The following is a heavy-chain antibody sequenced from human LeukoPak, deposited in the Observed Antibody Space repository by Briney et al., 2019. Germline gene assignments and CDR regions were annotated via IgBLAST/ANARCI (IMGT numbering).Heavy chain of an antibody. J-gene: IGHJ4*02. Sequence: PSETLSLTCTVSGGYISSSSYYWGWILQPPGKGLEWIGSIYYSGRTYYNPSLKSRVTISVDTSKNQFSLKLSSVTAADTAVYYCARVTHYEYVWGSYRYSTLEYSFDYWGQGTLVTVSS. CDR2: IYYSGRT. V-gene: IGHV4-39*01. CDR3: ARVTHYEYVWGSYRYSTLEYSFDY. D-gene: IGHD3-16*02. CDR1: GGYISSSSYY.